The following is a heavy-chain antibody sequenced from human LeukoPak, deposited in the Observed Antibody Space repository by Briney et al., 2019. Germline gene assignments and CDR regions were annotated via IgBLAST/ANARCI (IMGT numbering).Heavy chain of an antibody. CDR1: GVSISSYY. J-gene: IGHJ2*01. CDR2: IYYSGST. D-gene: IGHD2-15*01. V-gene: IGHV4-59*12. CDR3: ARGKSLTRIPPYGHFDL. Sequence: PSETLSLTCTVSGVSISSYYWSWIRQPPGKGLEWIGYIYYSGSTNYNPSLKNRVIISVDKSKNQYSLKLRSVNAADTAVYFCARGKSLTRIPPYGHFDLWGRGTLVTVSS.